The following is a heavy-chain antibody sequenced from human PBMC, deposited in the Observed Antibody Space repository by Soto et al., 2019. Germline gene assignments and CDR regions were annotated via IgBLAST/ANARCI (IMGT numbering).Heavy chain of an antibody. CDR1: GFTFSSYN. V-gene: IGHV3-30-3*01. Sequence: QVQVVESGGGVVQPGRSLRLSCAASGFTFSSYNMNWVRQAPGKGLEWVTVISFDGSNKYYADSVKGRFTISRDNSKNQWHLRMNTLRAGDTAVYYCAREVGTFYYHYGMDVWGQGTTVTVSS. D-gene: IGHD2-21*02. CDR3: AREVGTFYYHYGMDV. CDR2: ISFDGSNK. J-gene: IGHJ6*01.